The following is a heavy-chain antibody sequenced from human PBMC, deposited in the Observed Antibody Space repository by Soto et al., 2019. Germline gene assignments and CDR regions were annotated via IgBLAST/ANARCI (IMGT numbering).Heavy chain of an antibody. D-gene: IGHD5-12*01. J-gene: IGHJ4*02. V-gene: IGHV1-69*08. Sequence: QVQLVQSGAEVKKPGSSVKVSCKASGGPFSNDIITWVRQAPGQGLEWMGRIIPLLSTSTYAQKFQGRLTINADRATGPAYMELNNLRSEVTAVYYCARDSPIGSTFSGYDAIDYWGQGTRITVSS. CDR2: IIPLLSTS. CDR3: ARDSPIGSTFSGYDAIDY. CDR1: GGPFSNDI.